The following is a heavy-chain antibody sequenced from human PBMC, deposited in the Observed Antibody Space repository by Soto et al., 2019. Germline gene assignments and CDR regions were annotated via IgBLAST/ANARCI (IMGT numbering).Heavy chain of an antibody. CDR2: INAGNGNT. Sequence: ASVKVSCKASGYTFTSYDINWVRQATGQRLEWMGWINAGNGNTKYSQKFQGRVTITRDTSASTAYMELSSLRSEDTAVYYCARAVAVAADFDYWGQGTLVTVS. J-gene: IGHJ4*02. CDR1: GYTFTSYD. D-gene: IGHD6-19*01. CDR3: ARAVAVAADFDY. V-gene: IGHV1-3*01.